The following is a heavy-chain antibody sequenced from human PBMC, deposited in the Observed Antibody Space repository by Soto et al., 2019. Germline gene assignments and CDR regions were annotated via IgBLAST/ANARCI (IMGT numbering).Heavy chain of an antibody. Sequence: QVQLVESGGGLVKPGGSLRLSCAASGFTFSGYNMSWIRQAPGKGLEWVSYITSSGSNTFDAESVKGRFTISRDNTMNLLHLQTNSLSAEDTAVYYSARRSTISAAHPFDPWGQGTLVTVYS. V-gene: IGHV3-11*01. CDR1: GFTFSGYN. CDR2: ITSSGSNT. CDR3: ARRSTISAAHPFDP. D-gene: IGHD2-2*01. J-gene: IGHJ5*02.